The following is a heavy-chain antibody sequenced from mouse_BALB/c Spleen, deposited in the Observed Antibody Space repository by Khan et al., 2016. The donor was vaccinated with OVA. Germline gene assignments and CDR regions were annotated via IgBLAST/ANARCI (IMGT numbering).Heavy chain of an antibody. Sequence: QVQLKESGPGLVAPSQSLSITCTVSGFSLTSYGVSWVRKPPGKGLEWMGVIWGDGNTNFHSALRSRLSISKDNSKSQVFLKLNSLQTDDTATYYWAKDRGDYAVDYWGQGTSVTVSA. CDR3: AKDRGDYAVDY. CDR2: IWGDGNT. CDR1: GFSLTSYG. J-gene: IGHJ4*01. V-gene: IGHV2-3*01.